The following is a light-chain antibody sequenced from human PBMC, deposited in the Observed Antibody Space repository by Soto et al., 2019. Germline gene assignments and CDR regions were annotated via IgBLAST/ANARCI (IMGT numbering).Light chain of an antibody. CDR2: DAS. CDR1: QSVSSY. Sequence: EIVLTQSPATLSLSPGERATLFCGASQSVSSYLSWYQQKPGQSPRLLIYDASNRATGIPARFNGSASGTDFTLTISSLEHEDFALYYCQQHSHWTQTLGQWNQMEIK. J-gene: IGKJ1*01. V-gene: IGKV3-11*01. CDR3: QQHSHWTQT.